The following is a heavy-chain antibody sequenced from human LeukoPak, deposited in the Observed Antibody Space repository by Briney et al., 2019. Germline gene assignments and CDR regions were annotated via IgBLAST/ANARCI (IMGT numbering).Heavy chain of an antibody. V-gene: IGHV3-21*06. J-gene: IGHJ4*02. CDR2: INTVASYI. CDR3: ARLRRNSDKSGFYYYYDY. CDR1: GLTFSSFS. Sequence: GGSLRRSCAASGLTFSSFSFNWVRQGPGKGLEWVSSINTVASYIYYADSVKGRFTISRDNAKNSLYLQMNSLRVEDTGVYYCARLRRNSDKSGFYYYYDYWGQGTLVTVSS. D-gene: IGHD3-22*01.